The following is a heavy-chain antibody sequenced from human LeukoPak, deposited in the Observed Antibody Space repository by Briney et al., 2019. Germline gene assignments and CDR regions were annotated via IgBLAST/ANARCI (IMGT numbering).Heavy chain of an antibody. Sequence: PSETLSLTCTVSGGSISSYYWSWIRQPPGKGLEWIGYIYYSGSTNYNPSLKSRVTISVDTSKNQFSLKLSSVTAADTAVYYCARGLYSSSWYVLFDYWGQGTLVTVSS. CDR1: GGSISSYY. CDR3: ARGLYSSSWYVLFDY. J-gene: IGHJ4*02. D-gene: IGHD6-13*01. V-gene: IGHV4-59*01. CDR2: IYYSGST.